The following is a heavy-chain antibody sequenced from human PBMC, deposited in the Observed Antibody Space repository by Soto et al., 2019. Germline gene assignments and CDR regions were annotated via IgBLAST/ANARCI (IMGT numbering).Heavy chain of an antibody. J-gene: IGHJ6*02. Sequence: SLRLSCAASGFTFSSYEMNWVRQAPGKGLEWVSYISSSGSTIYYADSVKGRFTISRDNAENSLYLQMNSLRAEDTAVYYCARDVGSYLYYYYYYGMDVWGQGTTVTVSS. CDR1: GFTFSSYE. CDR3: ARDVGSYLYYYYYYGMDV. D-gene: IGHD1-26*01. V-gene: IGHV3-48*03. CDR2: ISSSGSTI.